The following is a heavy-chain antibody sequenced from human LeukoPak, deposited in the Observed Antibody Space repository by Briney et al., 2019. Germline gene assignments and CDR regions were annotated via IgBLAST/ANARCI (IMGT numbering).Heavy chain of an antibody. CDR1: GFTFSSYW. CDR3: ARDGAARGSGSFGD. CDR2: MNQDGSEK. D-gene: IGHD3-10*01. V-gene: IGHV3-7*01. J-gene: IGHJ4*02. Sequence: PGGSLRLSCAASGFTFSSYWMHWVRQAPGKGLEWVANMNQDGSEKYYVDSVKGRFTISRDNAKNSLFLQVNSLRAEDTGVYYCARDGAARGSGSFGDWGQGTLVTVSS.